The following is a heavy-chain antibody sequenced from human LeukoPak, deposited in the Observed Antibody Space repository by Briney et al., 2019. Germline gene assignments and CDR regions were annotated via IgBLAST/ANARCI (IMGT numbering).Heavy chain of an antibody. Sequence: PSETLSLTCAVSGGSISSTNWWNWIRQPPGKGLEWIGEIYHSGSTNYNPSLKSRVTISVDKSKNQFSLKLSSVTAADTAVYYCARDFYGSGNEFDYWGQGTLVTVSS. CDR3: ARDFYGSGNEFDY. CDR1: GGSISSTNW. V-gene: IGHV4-4*02. J-gene: IGHJ4*02. CDR2: IYHSGST. D-gene: IGHD3-10*01.